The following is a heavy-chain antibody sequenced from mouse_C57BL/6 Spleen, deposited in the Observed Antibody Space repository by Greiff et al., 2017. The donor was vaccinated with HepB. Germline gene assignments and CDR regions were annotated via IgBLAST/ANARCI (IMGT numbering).Heavy chain of an antibody. CDR2: IDPENGDT. V-gene: IGHV14-4*01. CDR3: ATPPTAALDD. D-gene: IGHD1-2*01. Sequence: VQLQQSGAELVRPGASVKLSCTASGFTFKDDDIHWVKQRPEQGLEWIGWIDPENGDTEYAAKFQGQATITADTSSNTAYLQLSSLTSEDTAVYYCATPPTAALDDWGQGTTLTVSS. CDR1: GFTFKDDD. J-gene: IGHJ2*01.